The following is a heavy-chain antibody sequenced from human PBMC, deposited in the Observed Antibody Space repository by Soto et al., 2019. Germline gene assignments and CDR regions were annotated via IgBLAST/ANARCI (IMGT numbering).Heavy chain of an antibody. Sequence: ASVKVSCKASGYIFTNYAISWVRQAPGQGPEWMGWISGYNGDTNTHYSQKFQGRLTMTTDMSTTTAYMELRSLTSDDTAVYFCARXRGRPRAGTPIDYWXQG. J-gene: IGHJ4*02. CDR3: ARXRGRPRAGTPIDY. V-gene: IGHV1-18*01. D-gene: IGHD3-10*01. CDR2: ISGYNGDTNT. CDR1: GYIFTNYA.